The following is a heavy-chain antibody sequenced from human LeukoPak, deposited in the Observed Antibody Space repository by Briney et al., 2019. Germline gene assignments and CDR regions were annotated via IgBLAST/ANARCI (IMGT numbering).Heavy chain of an antibody. CDR1: GYTFTSYA. CDR3: ARDPIYSYGQTDAFDI. CDR2: ISAYSGNT. D-gene: IGHD5-18*01. Sequence: ASVKVSCKASGYTFTSYAISWVRQAPGQGLEWMGWISAYSGNTNYAQKLQGRVTMTTDTSTSTAYMELRSLRSDDTAVYYCARDPIYSYGQTDAFDIWGQGTVVTVSS. J-gene: IGHJ3*02. V-gene: IGHV1-18*01.